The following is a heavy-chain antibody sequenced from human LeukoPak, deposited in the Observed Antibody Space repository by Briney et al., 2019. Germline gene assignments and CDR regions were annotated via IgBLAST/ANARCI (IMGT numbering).Heavy chain of an antibody. Sequence: PGGSLRLSCAASRFSFSRHAMSWVRQAPGKGLEWVTAISGSDDRTFYAGSVKGRFTVSRDNSKNTLYLQMSSLRAEDTAIYYCAKGDSSAWYESNWFDPWGQGTLVTVSS. V-gene: IGHV3-23*01. CDR3: AKGDSSAWYESNWFDP. J-gene: IGHJ5*02. CDR1: RFSFSRHA. D-gene: IGHD6-19*01. CDR2: ISGSDDRT.